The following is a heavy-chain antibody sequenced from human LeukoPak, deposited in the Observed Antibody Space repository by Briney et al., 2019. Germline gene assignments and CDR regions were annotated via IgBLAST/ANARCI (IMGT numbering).Heavy chain of an antibody. D-gene: IGHD1-1*01. V-gene: IGHV1-2*02. CDR2: INPNSGGT. CDR3: ARDRETGPTMVPNWFDP. J-gene: IGHJ5*02. Sequence: ASVKVSCKASGYTFTGYYMHWVRQAPGQGLEWMGWINPNSGGTNYARKFQGRVTMTRDTSISTAYMELSRLRSDDTAVYYCARDRETGPTMVPNWFDPWGQGTLVTVSS. CDR1: GYTFTGYY.